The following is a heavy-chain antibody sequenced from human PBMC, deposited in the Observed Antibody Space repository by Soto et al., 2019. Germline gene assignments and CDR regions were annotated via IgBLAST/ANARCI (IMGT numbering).Heavy chain of an antibody. CDR1: EFAFSTYS. Sequence: EVQLVESGGGLVKPGGSLRLSCAASEFAFSTYSMNWVRQAPGKGLEWVSSISSSSNYIYYADSVKGRFTISRDNAKNSLYLQMSRLRAEDTAVYYCARVFEGRRTLDYWDQGTLVTVSS. V-gene: IGHV3-21*01. J-gene: IGHJ4*02. CDR2: ISSSSNYI. CDR3: ARVFEGRRTLDY.